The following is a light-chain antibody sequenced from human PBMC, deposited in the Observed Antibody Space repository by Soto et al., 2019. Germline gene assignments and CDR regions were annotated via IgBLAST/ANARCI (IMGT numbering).Light chain of an antibody. CDR1: QSVSSSH. J-gene: IGKJ1*01. Sequence: EIVMTQSPATLSVSPGARATLSCRARQSVSSSHLAWYQHKPGQAPRLLIYAASSRATGSPDRFSGSGSGTEFTLTISSLQSEDFAVYYCQQYNNWPPWTFGQGTKVDI. CDR2: AAS. V-gene: IGKV3D-15*01. CDR3: QQYNNWPPWT.